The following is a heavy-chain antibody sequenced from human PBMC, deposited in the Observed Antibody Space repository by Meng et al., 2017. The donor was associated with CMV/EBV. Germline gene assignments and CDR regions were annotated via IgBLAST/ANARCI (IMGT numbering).Heavy chain of an antibody. CDR3: ARYPFGSHVYDSSGYGMDV. J-gene: IGHJ6*02. CDR1: EFTFSSYT. V-gene: IGHV3-21*01. CDR2: ISSSSSYI. D-gene: IGHD3-22*01. Sequence: GESLKISCAASEFTFSSYTMSWVRQAPGKGLEWVSSISSSSSYIYCADSVKGRFTISRDNAKNSLYLQMNSLRAEDTAVYYCARYPFGSHVYDSSGYGMDVWGQGTTVTVSS.